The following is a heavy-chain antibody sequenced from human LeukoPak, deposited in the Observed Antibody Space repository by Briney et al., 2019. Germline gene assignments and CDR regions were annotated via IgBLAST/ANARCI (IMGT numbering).Heavy chain of an antibody. CDR2: ISYDGGNK. D-gene: IGHD3-9*01. CDR1: GFTFGGYA. CDR3: ARDLPDTLTGNSDDAFDI. J-gene: IGHJ3*02. V-gene: IGHV3-30-3*01. Sequence: GGSLRLSCAASGFTFGGYAMHWVRQTPGKGLEWVAVISYDGGNKYYADSVKGRFTISRDNFKNTVYLQMNSLRAEDTAVYYCARDLPDTLTGNSDDAFDIWGQGTMVTVS.